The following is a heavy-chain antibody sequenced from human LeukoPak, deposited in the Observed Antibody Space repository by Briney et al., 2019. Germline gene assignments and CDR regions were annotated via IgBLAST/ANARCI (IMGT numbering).Heavy chain of an antibody. CDR2: TYPGDSDT. CDR1: GYSFTSYW. J-gene: IGHJ4*02. V-gene: IGHV5-51*01. Sequence: GESLKISCKGSGYSFTSYWIGWVRQMPGKGLEWMGITYPGDSDTRYSPSFQGQVTISADKSISTAYLQWSSLKASDTAMYYCARPHYYDSSGYYSGYDYWGQGTLVTVSS. D-gene: IGHD3-22*01. CDR3: ARPHYYDSSGYYSGYDY.